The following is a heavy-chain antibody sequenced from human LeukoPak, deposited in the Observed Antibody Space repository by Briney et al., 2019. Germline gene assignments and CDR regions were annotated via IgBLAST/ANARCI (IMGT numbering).Heavy chain of an antibody. V-gene: IGHV3-15*01. CDR1: GFTFSNAW. J-gene: IGHJ4*02. D-gene: IGHD5-12*01. Sequence: GGSLRLSCAASGFTFSNAWMSWVRQAPGKGLEWVGRIKSKTDGGTTDYAAPVKGRFTISRDDSKNTLYLQMNSLKTENTAVYYCTTEDIVATGDYWGQGTLVTVSS. CDR2: IKSKTDGGTT. CDR3: TTEDIVATGDY.